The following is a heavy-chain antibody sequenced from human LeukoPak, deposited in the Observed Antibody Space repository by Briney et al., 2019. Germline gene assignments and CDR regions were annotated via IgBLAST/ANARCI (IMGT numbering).Heavy chain of an antibody. CDR2: IYPGDSDT. CDR1: GSSFTSYW. Sequence: GAALKISYEGGGSSFTSYWIGWGRPMPGKGLEGMGIIYPGDSDTRYSPSFQGQVTISADKSISTAYLQWSSLKASDTAMYYCARGKDYFYYWGQGTLVTVSS. CDR3: ARGKDYFYY. V-gene: IGHV5-51*01. J-gene: IGHJ4*02.